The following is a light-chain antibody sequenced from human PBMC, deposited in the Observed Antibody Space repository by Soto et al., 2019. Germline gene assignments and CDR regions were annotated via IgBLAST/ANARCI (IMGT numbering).Light chain of an antibody. J-gene: IGKJ1*01. CDR2: DAS. V-gene: IGKV3-11*01. CDR3: QQRSNWPKT. Sequence: EIVLTQSPATLSLSPGERATLSCRASQSVSSYLAWYQQKPGQAPRLLIYDASNRATGIPARFSGSGSGTDCTLTISSLEPEDFAVYYCQQRSNWPKTFGQVTKVEIK. CDR1: QSVSSY.